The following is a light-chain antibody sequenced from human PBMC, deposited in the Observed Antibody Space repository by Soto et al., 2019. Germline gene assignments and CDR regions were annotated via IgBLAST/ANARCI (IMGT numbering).Light chain of an antibody. CDR3: QQYSSWPLT. Sequence: EIVMTQSPATLSVSPGERATLSCRASQSVRSNYLSWYQQKPGQAPGLLIYGASTRATGFPARFSGSGSGTEFTLTISSLQSEDFAVYYCQQYSSWPLTFGGGTKVEIK. J-gene: IGKJ4*01. CDR2: GAS. CDR1: QSVRSN. V-gene: IGKV3-15*01.